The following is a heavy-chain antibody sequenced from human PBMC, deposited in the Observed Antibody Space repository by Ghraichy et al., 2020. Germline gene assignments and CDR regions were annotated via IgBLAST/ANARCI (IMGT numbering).Heavy chain of an antibody. D-gene: IGHD4-17*01. Sequence: GGSLRLSCAASGFTFSSYAMSWVRQAPGKGLEWVSGTSASGGNTYYADSVKGRFTISRDNSENTLSLQMNSLRAEDTALYYCAKDPNGDFVGAFDIWGLGTMVTVSS. V-gene: IGHV3-23*01. CDR1: GFTFSSYA. CDR3: AKDPNGDFVGAFDI. J-gene: IGHJ3*02. CDR2: TSASGGNT.